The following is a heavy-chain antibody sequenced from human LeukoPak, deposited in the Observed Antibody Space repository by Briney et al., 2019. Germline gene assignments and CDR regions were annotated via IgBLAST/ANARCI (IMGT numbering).Heavy chain of an antibody. CDR3: AKARDSSAAGTDY. CDR1: GFTFSKDA. Sequence: GGSLRLSCAACGFTFSKDAMSWVRQAPGKGLEWVSTTSGVTTYYADSVKGRFTISRDNSMNTLYLQMDSLRAEDTAVYYCAKARDSSAAGTDYWGQGTLVTVSS. CDR2: TSGVTT. J-gene: IGHJ4*02. D-gene: IGHD6-13*01. V-gene: IGHV3-23*01.